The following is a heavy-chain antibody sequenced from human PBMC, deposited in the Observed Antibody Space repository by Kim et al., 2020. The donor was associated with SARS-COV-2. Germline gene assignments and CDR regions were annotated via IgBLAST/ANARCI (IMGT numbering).Heavy chain of an antibody. J-gene: IGHJ6*02. V-gene: IGHV1-24*01. CDR2: FDPEDGET. CDR3: ATEGRRQVYYYYYGMDV. Sequence: ASVKVSCKVSGYTLTELSMHWVRQAPGKGLEWMGGFDPEDGETIYAQKFQGRVTMTEDTSTDTAYMELSSLRSEDTAVYYCATEGRRQVYYYYYGMDVWGQGTTVTVSS. CDR1: GYTLTELS.